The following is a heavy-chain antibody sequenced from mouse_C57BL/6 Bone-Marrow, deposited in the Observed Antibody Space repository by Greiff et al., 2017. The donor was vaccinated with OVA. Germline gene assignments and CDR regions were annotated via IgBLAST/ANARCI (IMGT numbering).Heavy chain of an antibody. Sequence: VQLQQSGAELVRPGASVTLSCKASGYTFTDYEMHWVKQTPVHGLEWIGAIDPETGGTAYNQKFKGKAILTADKSSSTAYMELRSLTSEDSAVYYGTRRYYGSSYERYFDVWGTGTTVTVSS. CDR1: GYTFTDYE. V-gene: IGHV1-15*01. J-gene: IGHJ1*03. D-gene: IGHD1-1*01. CDR3: TRRYYGSSYERYFDV. CDR2: IDPETGGT.